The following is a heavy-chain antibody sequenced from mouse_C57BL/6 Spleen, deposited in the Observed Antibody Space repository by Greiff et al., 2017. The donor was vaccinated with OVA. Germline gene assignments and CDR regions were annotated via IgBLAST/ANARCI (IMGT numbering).Heavy chain of an antibody. V-gene: IGHV5-16*01. CDR3: AGRDYGNWYFDV. Sequence: EVQRVESEGGLVQPGRSLTLSCTASGFTFSDYYMAWVRQVPEKGLEWVANINYDGSSTYYLDSLKSRFIISRDNAKHTLYLQLSSLTSEDAATYYCAGRDYGNWYFDVWGTGTTVTVSS. D-gene: IGHD1-1*01. CDR1: GFTFSDYY. CDR2: INYDGSST. J-gene: IGHJ1*03.